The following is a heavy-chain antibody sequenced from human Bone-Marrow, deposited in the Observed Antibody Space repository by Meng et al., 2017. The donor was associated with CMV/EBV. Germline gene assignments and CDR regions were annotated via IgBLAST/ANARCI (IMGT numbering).Heavy chain of an antibody. J-gene: IGHJ3*01. Sequence: SETLSLTCTVSGGSVSSGCYYWSWIRQPPGKGLEWIGFISYSGSTNYNPSLKSRVTISADASKNKFSLKLSSVTAADTAVYYCARDSGSFYDWHVFDFWGQGTMVTVSS. CDR3: ARDSGSFYDWHVFDF. CDR2: ISYSGST. D-gene: IGHD1-26*01. CDR1: GGSVSSGCYY. V-gene: IGHV4-61*01.